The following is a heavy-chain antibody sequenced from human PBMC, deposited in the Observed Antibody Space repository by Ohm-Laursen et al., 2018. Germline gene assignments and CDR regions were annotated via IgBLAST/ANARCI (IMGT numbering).Heavy chain of an antibody. Sequence: TLSLTCAVSGYSISSGYFWGWIRQPPGKGLEWIGTIYHSGSTYYNPSLKSRVTISVDTSKNQFSLKLSSVTAADTALYYCARDLWWFDPWGQGTLVTVSS. V-gene: IGHV4-38-2*02. CDR1: GYSISSGYF. J-gene: IGHJ5*02. CDR3: ARDLWWFDP. CDR2: IYHSGST.